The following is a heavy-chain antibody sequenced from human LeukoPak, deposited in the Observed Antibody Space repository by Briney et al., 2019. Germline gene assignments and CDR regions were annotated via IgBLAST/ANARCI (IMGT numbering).Heavy chain of an antibody. J-gene: IGHJ2*01. D-gene: IGHD3-10*01. Sequence: GGSLRLSCAASGFTFSSYAMSWVRQAPGKGLEWVSAISGSGGSTYYADSVKGRFTISRDNSKNTVYLQMNSLRAEDTAVYYCARYGSGKNDWYFDLWGRGTLVTVSS. CDR2: ISGSGGST. CDR1: GFTFSSYA. V-gene: IGHV3-23*01. CDR3: ARYGSGKNDWYFDL.